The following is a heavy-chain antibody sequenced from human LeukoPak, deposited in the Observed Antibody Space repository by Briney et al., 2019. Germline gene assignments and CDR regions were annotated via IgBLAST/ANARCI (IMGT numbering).Heavy chain of an antibody. V-gene: IGHV3-30*18. D-gene: IGHD2-21*02. CDR3: AKNYWGDWI. Sequence: GGSLRLSCAPSGFTFSIYGMHSVPQAPDKGREWVAVISYDGSNKYHADSVKGRFTIFRDNSKNTLYLQMNSLRAEDTAVYYCAKNYWGDWIWGQGTMVTVSS. CDR2: ISYDGSNK. CDR1: GFTFSIYG. J-gene: IGHJ3*02.